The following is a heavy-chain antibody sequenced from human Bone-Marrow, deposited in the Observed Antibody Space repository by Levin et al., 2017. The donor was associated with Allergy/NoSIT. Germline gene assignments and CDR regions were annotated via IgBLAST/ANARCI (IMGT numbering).Heavy chain of an antibody. V-gene: IGHV3-21*01. CDR2: ISSSSRHI. J-gene: IGHJ4*02. CDR3: ARGLRGMATITGVHS. CDR1: GFTFLSYT. D-gene: IGHD5-24*01. Sequence: GGSLRLSCAASGFTFLSYTMAWVRQAPGKGLEWVSSISSSSRHIYYADSLKGRFTISRDNAKNTLYLQMSSLRVEDTAVYYCARGLRGMATITGVHSWGQGTLVTVSS.